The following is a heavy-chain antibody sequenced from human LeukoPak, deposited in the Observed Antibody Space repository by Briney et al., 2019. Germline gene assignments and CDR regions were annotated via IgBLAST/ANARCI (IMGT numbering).Heavy chain of an antibody. V-gene: IGHV4-59*01. CDR1: GGSISSYY. Sequence: PSETLSLTCTVSGGSISSYYWSWIRQPPGKGLEWIGYIYYSGSTNYNPSLKSRVTISVDTSKNQFSLKLSSVTAADTAVYYCARHLIRRDYGTPSIFDYWGQGTLVTVSS. D-gene: IGHD4-17*01. J-gene: IGHJ4*02. CDR3: ARHLIRRDYGTPSIFDY. CDR2: IYYSGST.